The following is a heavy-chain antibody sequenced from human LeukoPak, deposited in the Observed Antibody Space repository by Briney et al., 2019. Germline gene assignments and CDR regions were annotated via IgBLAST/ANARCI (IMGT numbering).Heavy chain of an antibody. CDR3: AKDSSRFLESGFDY. D-gene: IGHD3-3*01. J-gene: IGHJ4*02. CDR1: GFTFSSYG. V-gene: IGHV3-23*01. CDR2: ISGSGGST. Sequence: PGGSLRLSCAVSGFTFSSYGMSWVRQAPGKGLEWVSAISGSGGSTYYADSVKGRFTISRDNSKNTLYLQMNSLRAEDTAVYYCAKDSSRFLESGFDYWGKGTLVTVSS.